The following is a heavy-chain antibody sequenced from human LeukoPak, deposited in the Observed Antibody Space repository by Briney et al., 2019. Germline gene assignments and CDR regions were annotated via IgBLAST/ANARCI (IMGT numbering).Heavy chain of an antibody. D-gene: IGHD3-9*01. V-gene: IGHV3-48*04. CDR2: ISSSGSTI. J-gene: IGHJ4*02. CDR1: GFTFSSYS. CDR3: ARDDILTGYYYPGSHVFDY. Sequence: PGGSLRLSCAASGFTFSSYSMNWVRQAPGKGLEWVSYISSSGSTIYYADSVKGRFTISRDNAKNSLYLQMNSLRAEDTAVYYCARDDILTGYYYPGSHVFDYWGQGTLVTVSS.